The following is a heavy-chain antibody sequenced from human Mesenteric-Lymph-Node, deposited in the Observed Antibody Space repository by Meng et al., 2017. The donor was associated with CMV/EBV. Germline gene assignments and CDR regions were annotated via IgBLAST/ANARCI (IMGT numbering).Heavy chain of an antibody. D-gene: IGHD4-23*01. CDR3: ARHQRWLKSEGGFNY. V-gene: IGHV4-34*01. J-gene: IGHJ4*02. CDR1: GGSFSGYY. CDR2: INHSGST. Sequence: QVQLLPGGAVLLKPSETLSLTCAVYGGSFSGYYWSWIRQPPGKGLEWIGEINHSGSTNYNPSLKSRVTISVDTSKNQFSLKLSSVTAADTAVYYCARHQRWLKSEGGFNYWGQGTLVTVSS.